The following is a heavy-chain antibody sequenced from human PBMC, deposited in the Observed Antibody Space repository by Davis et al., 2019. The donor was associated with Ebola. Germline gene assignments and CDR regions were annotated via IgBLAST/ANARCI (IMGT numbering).Heavy chain of an antibody. J-gene: IGHJ4*02. Sequence: GGSLRLSCAASGFTFSSYAMSWVRQAPGKGLQWVATIRDAGDSTYYADSVKGRFTISRDNSKNTLYLQMNSLTPKDAAVYFCAKMWCSGGSCFSDYWGQGTLVIVSS. CDR3: AKMWCSGGSCFSDY. CDR1: GFTFSSYA. CDR2: IRDAGDST. V-gene: IGHV3-23*01. D-gene: IGHD2-15*01.